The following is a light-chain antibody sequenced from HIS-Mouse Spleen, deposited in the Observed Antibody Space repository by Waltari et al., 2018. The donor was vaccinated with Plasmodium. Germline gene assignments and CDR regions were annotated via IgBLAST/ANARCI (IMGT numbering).Light chain of an antibody. CDR2: ED. V-gene: IGLV3-10*01. CDR1: ALPKKY. J-gene: IGLJ3*02. CDR3: YSTDSSGNHRV. Sequence: SYELTQPPSVSVSPGQTARITCSGDALPKKYAYWYQQKSGQAPVLVIYEDKRPSGIPERFSGSRSGTMATLTISGAQVEDEADYYCYSTDSSGNHRVFGGGTKLTVL.